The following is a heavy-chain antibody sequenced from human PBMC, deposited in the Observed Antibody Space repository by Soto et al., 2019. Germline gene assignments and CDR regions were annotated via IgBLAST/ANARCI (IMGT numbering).Heavy chain of an antibody. CDR1: GYTFTSYD. CDR2: MNPNSGNT. J-gene: IGHJ6*02. CDR3: ARGWVLRYFDWLLSDYYYGMDV. Sequence: ASVKVSCKASGYTFTSYDINWVRQATGQGLEWMGWMNPNSGNTGYAQKFQGRVTMTRNTSIRTAYMELSSLRSEDTAVYYCARGWVLRYFDWLLSDYYYGMDVWGQGTSVTVSS. D-gene: IGHD3-9*01. V-gene: IGHV1-8*01.